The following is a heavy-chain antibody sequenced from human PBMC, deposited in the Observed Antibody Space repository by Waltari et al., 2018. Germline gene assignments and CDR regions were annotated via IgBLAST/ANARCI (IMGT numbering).Heavy chain of an antibody. J-gene: IGHJ5*02. CDR3: ARVVVIPDWFDP. Sequence: QVQLQESGPGLVKPSETLSLTCAVSGYSISSGYYWGWIRQPPGKGLEWIGSIYHSGSTYYNPSLKSRVTISVDTSKNQFSLKLSSVTAADTAVYYCARVVVIPDWFDPWGQGTLVTVSS. CDR2: IYHSGST. CDR1: GYSISSGYY. D-gene: IGHD3-22*01. V-gene: IGHV4-38-2*01.